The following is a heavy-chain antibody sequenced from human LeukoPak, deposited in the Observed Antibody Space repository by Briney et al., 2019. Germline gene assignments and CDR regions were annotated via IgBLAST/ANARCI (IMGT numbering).Heavy chain of an antibody. D-gene: IGHD2-15*01. CDR3: ARGGDIVVVVAATLDY. CDR2: INPNSGGT. J-gene: IGHJ4*02. Sequence: ASVKVSCKASGYTFTGYYMHWVRQAPGQGLEWMGWINPNSGGTNYAQKFQGWVTMTRGTSISTAYMELSRLRSDDTAVYYCARGGDIVVVVAATLDYWGQGTLVTVSS. V-gene: IGHV1-2*04. CDR1: GYTFTGYY.